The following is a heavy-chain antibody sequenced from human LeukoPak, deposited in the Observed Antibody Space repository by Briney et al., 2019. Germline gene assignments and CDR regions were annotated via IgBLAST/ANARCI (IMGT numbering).Heavy chain of an antibody. CDR3: AKIRPPAYDI. Sequence: GGSLRLSCAASGFTFSSYGMNWVRQAPGKGLEWVSAISGSDGSTYYADSVKGRFTISRDNSKNTLYLQMNSLRAEDTAVYYCAKIRPPAYDIWGQGTMVTVSS. V-gene: IGHV3-23*01. CDR2: ISGSDGST. D-gene: IGHD3-3*02. CDR1: GFTFSSYG. J-gene: IGHJ3*02.